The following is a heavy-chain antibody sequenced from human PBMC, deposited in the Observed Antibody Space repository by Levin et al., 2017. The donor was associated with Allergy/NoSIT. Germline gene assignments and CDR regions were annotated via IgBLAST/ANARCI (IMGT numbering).Heavy chain of an antibody. CDR1: GFIVSSSY. Sequence: AGGSLRLSCAASGFIVSSSYMSWVRQAPGKGLEWVSVIHSGGSTYYADSVKGRFTISRDNSKNTLHLQMNSLRADDTAVYYCARSLGIRGLNRYNYDLDVWGQGTTVTVSS. V-gene: IGHV3-53*01. D-gene: IGHD3-10*01. CDR3: ARSLGIRGLNRYNYDLDV. J-gene: IGHJ6*02. CDR2: IHSGGST.